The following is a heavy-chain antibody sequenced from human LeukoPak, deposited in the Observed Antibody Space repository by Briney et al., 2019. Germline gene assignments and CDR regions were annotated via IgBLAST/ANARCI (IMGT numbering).Heavy chain of an antibody. CDR2: INPNSGGT. V-gene: IGHV1-2*02. J-gene: IGHJ3*02. D-gene: IGHD5-24*01. CDR3: ARDQRFSHGYSAFDM. Sequence: GASVKVSCKTSGYTFTDYYIHWVRQAPGQGLEWMGWINPNSGGTHYIQKFQGRVTMTRDTSISTVYLDLSSLGSGDTAVYYCARDQRFSHGYSAFDMWGQGTLVTVSS. CDR1: GYTFTDYY.